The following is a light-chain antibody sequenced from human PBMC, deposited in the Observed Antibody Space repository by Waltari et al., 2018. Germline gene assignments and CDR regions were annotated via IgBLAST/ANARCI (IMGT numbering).Light chain of an antibody. Sequence: EIVLTHSPGTLSLSPGERATLSCRASQTVYNKYLAWYQQKSGQAPRLLIYGASSRATGIPDRFSGSGSGTDFTLTISRLEPEDFAVYFCQQFGTSPPTGFGPGTRLDVK. J-gene: IGKJ3*01. V-gene: IGKV3-20*01. CDR2: GAS. CDR1: QTVYNKY. CDR3: QQFGTSPPTG.